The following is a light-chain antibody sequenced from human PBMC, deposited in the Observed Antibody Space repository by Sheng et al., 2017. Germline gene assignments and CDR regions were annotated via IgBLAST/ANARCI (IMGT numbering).Light chain of an antibody. CDR2: KAS. CDR3: QQYNSYPYT. CDR1: QSISSW. J-gene: IGKJ2*01. Sequence: DIQMTQSPSTLSAFVGDRVTITCRASQSISSWLAWYQQKPGKAPNLLIYKASSVESGVPSRFSGSGSGTEFTLTISSLQPNDFATYYCQQYNSYPYTFGQGTKLEI. V-gene: IGKV1-5*03.